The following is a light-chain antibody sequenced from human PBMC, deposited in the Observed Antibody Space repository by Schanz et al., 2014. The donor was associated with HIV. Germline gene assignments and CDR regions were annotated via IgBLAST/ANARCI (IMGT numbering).Light chain of an antibody. CDR1: SSDVGGYHY. CDR3: AAWDDILGGLVV. V-gene: IGLV2-8*01. CDR2: DVN. J-gene: IGLJ2*01. Sequence: QSALTQPPSASGSPGQSVTISCTGTSSDVGGYHYVSWYQQHPGKAPKLMIYDVNKRPSGVPDRFSGSKSGNTASLTISGLQAEDEADYYCAAWDDILGGLVVFGGGTKLTVL.